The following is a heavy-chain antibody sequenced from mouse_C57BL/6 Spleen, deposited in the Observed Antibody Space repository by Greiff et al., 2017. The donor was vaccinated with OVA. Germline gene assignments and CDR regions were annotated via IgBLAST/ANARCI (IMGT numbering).Heavy chain of an antibody. Sequence: EVKLVESGGGLVKPGGSLKLSCAASGFTFSSYAMSWVRQTPEKRLEWVATISDGGSYTYYPDNVKGRFTISRDNAKNNRYLQMSHLKSEDTAMYYCARDAPYYYGSRDWYFDVWGTGTTVTVSS. D-gene: IGHD1-1*01. CDR3: ARDAPYYYGSRDWYFDV. CDR2: ISDGGSYT. J-gene: IGHJ1*03. V-gene: IGHV5-4*01. CDR1: GFTFSSYA.